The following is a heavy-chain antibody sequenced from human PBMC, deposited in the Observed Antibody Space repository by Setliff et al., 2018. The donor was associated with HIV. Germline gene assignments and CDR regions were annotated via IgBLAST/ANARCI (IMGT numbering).Heavy chain of an antibody. D-gene: IGHD7-27*01. J-gene: IGHJ6*03. CDR3: ARDRTQQNWGSRGYYYMDV. V-gene: IGHV1-46*01. CDR1: GYILTSHY. CDR2: INPSVGST. Sequence: ASVKVSCKASGYILTSHYMHWVRQAPGQGLEWMGIINPSVGSTSYAQKFQGRVTMTRDTSTSTVYMELSSLRSEDTAVYYCARDRTQQNWGSRGYYYMDVWGKGTTVTVSS.